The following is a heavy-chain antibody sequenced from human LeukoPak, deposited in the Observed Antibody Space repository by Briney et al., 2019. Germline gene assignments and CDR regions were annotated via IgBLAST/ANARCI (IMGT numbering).Heavy chain of an antibody. D-gene: IGHD3-10*01. CDR2: TNSNGRST. V-gene: IGHV3-74*01. Sequence: GGPLRLSCAASGFTFSTYWMHWVRQAPGKGLVWVSGTNSNGRSTSYADSVKGRFTISRDNAKNTLYLQMDSLRAEDTAVYYCAKVGSGSYYYGSGSSHHFDYWGQGTLVTVSS. CDR3: AKVGSGSYYYGSGSSHHFDY. J-gene: IGHJ4*02. CDR1: GFTFSTYW.